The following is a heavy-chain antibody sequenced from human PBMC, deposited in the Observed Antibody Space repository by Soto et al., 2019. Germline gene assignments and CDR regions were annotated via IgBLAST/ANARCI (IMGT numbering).Heavy chain of an antibody. Sequence: GGSLRLSCAASGFTFSSYWMSWVRQAPGKGLEWVANIKQDGSEKYYVDSVKGRFTISRDNAKNSLYLQMNSLRAEDTAVYYCARDRTYYDFWSGYYSKGPVDAFDIWGQGTMVTVS. J-gene: IGHJ3*02. CDR2: IKQDGSEK. V-gene: IGHV3-7*01. CDR3: ARDRTYYDFWSGYYSKGPVDAFDI. D-gene: IGHD3-3*01. CDR1: GFTFSSYW.